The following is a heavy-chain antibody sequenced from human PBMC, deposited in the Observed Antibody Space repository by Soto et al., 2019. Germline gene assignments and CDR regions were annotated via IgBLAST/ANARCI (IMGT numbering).Heavy chain of an antibody. V-gene: IGHV5-10-1*01. Sequence: PGESLKISCKGSGYSFAGYWINGVRQKPGKGLEWMGRIDPCDSQTHYSPSFRGHVTISVHKSSSTVFGQWSRLGASDTAMYYCARQVYESDRCPTCQYCFDSWGQGTPVTVSS. CDR2: IDPCDSQT. D-gene: IGHD1-20*01. J-gene: IGHJ4*02. CDR1: GYSFAGYW. CDR3: ARQVYESDRCPTCQYCFDS.